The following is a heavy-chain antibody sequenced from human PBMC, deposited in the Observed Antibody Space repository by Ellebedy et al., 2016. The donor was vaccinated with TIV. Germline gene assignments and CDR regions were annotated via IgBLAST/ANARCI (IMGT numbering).Heavy chain of an antibody. D-gene: IGHD5-12*01. V-gene: IGHV3-33*01. CDR1: GFTFSSYA. Sequence: GGSLRLSCATSGFTFSSYAMHWVRQAPGKGLEWVAVMWHGGISKDYADSVKGRFAIPGDNSKNTLYLQMNNLRAEDTAVYYCARGEYSGYAPPAYWGQGTLVTVSS. CDR2: MWHGGISK. J-gene: IGHJ4*02. CDR3: ARGEYSGYAPPAY.